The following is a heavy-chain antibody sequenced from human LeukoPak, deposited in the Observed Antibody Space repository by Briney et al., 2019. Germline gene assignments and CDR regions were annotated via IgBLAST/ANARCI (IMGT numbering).Heavy chain of an antibody. CDR2: INPSGGST. D-gene: IGHD2-21*02. J-gene: IGHJ4*02. V-gene: IGHV1-46*01. Sequence: ASVKVSCKASGYTFTSYYMHWVRQAPGQGLEWMGIINPSGGSTSYAQKFQGRVTMTRDMSTSTVYMELSSLRSEDTAVYYCARDQRLGYCGGDCYNAGNWGQGTLVTVSS. CDR3: ARDQRLGYCGGDCYNAGN. CDR1: GYTFTSYY.